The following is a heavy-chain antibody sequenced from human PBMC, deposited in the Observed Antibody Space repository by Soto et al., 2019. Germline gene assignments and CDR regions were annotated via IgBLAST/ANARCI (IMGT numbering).Heavy chain of an antibody. D-gene: IGHD5-12*01. J-gene: IGHJ4*02. CDR1: GYTFTSYG. V-gene: IGHV1-18*01. Sequence: ASVKVSCKASGYTFTSYGISWVRQAPGQGLEWMGWISAYNGNTNYAQKLQGRVTMTTDTSTSTAYMELRSLRSDDTAVYYCARDGWDSGYPQNPRYFDYWGQGTLVTVSS. CDR2: ISAYNGNT. CDR3: ARDGWDSGYPQNPRYFDY.